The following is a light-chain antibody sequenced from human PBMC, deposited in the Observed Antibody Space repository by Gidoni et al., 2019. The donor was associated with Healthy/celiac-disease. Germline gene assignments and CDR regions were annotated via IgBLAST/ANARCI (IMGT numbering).Light chain of an antibody. CDR3: SSYTSSSTLEV. V-gene: IGLV2-14*03. Sequence: QSALTQPASVSRSPGQSIPISCTGTSSDVGGYNYVSWYQHHQGKAPKLMIYDVSNRPSGVANRFSGSKSGNTASLTISGLQAEDEADYYCSSYTSSSTLEVFGGGTKLTVL. CDR1: SSDVGGYNY. J-gene: IGLJ2*01. CDR2: DVS.